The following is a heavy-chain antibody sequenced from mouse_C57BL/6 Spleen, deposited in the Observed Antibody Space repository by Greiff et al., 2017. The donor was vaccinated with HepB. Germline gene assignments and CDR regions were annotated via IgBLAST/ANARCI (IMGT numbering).Heavy chain of an antibody. CDR1: GYTFTSYW. J-gene: IGHJ3*01. V-gene: IGHV1-52*01. Sequence: VKLQQPGAELVRPGSSVKLSCKASGYTFTSYWMHWVKQRPIQGLEWIGNIDPSDSETHYNQKFKDKATLTVDKSSSTAYMQLSSLTSEDSAVYYCAREGDYDYDEGFAYWGQGTLVTVSA. CDR2: IDPSDSET. D-gene: IGHD2-4*01. CDR3: AREGDYDYDEGFAY.